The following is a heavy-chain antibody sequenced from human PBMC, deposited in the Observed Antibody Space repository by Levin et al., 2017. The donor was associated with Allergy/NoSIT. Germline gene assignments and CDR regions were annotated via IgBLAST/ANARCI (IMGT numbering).Heavy chain of an antibody. CDR1: GYSFTSYW. D-gene: IGHD6-13*01. Sequence: GESLKISCKGSGYSFTSYWIGWVRQMPGKGLEWVGIIYPGDSDTRYSPSFQGQVTISADKSISTAYLQWSSLKASDTAMYFCARLSYTSTWDFDYWGQGTLVTVSS. CDR3: ARLSYTSTWDFDY. CDR2: IYPGDSDT. V-gene: IGHV5-51*01. J-gene: IGHJ4*02.